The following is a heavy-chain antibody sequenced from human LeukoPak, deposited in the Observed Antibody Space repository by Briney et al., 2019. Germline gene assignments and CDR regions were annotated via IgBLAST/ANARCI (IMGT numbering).Heavy chain of an antibody. D-gene: IGHD3-22*01. CDR1: GFTFTKFW. J-gene: IGHJ3*02. CDR3: ATRNYYDSSGYPDAFDI. Sequence: PGGSLRLSCEASGFTFTKFWMSWVRQAPGKGLEWVANIQEDGKKENYVDSVRGRFTISRDNAKNSLYLQMNSLRVEDTAVYYCATRNYYDSSGYPDAFDIWGQGTMVTVSS. CDR2: IQEDGKKE. V-gene: IGHV3-7*01.